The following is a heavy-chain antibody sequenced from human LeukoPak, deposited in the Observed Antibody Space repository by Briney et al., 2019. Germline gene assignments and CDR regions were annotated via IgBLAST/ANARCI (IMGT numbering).Heavy chain of an antibody. D-gene: IGHD5-12*01. J-gene: IGHJ4*02. V-gene: IGHV4-4*07. Sequence: SETLSLTCTVSGGSISNYFWSWVRQPAGKGLEWIGRIYSTGRSDYNPSLKSRITMSVDTSKNQFSLKLSSVTAADTAVYYCARDGPRSGYDLGHFANLGQGTLVTASS. CDR2: IYSTGRS. CDR3: ARDGPRSGYDLGHFAN. CDR1: GGSISNYF.